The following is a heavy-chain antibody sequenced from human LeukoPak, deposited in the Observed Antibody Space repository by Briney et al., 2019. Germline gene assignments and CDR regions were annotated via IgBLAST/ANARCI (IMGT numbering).Heavy chain of an antibody. V-gene: IGHV4-59*01. CDR2: IYYSGST. J-gene: IGHJ4*02. CDR3: ARRTGYYDGFDY. CDR1: GGSISSYY. D-gene: IGHD3/OR15-3a*01. Sequence: PSETLSLTCTVSGGSISSYYWGWIRQPPGKGLEWIGYIYYSGSTNYNPFLKSRVTISVDTSKNQFSLKVSSVTAADAAVYYCARRTGYYDGFDYWGQGTLVTVSS.